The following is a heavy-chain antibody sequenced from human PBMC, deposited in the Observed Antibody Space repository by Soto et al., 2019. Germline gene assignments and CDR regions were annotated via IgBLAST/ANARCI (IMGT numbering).Heavy chain of an antibody. CDR3: AKPLIYYSPFDY. CDR1: GFTFRSYA. V-gene: IGHV3-23*01. Sequence: TGGSLRLSCAASGFTFRSYAMSWVRQAPGKGLEWVSAISGSGGSTYYADSVKGRFTISRDNSKNTLYLQMNSLGAEDTAVYYCAKPLIYYSPFDYWGQGTLVTVSS. CDR2: ISGSGGST. J-gene: IGHJ4*02. D-gene: IGHD1-26*01.